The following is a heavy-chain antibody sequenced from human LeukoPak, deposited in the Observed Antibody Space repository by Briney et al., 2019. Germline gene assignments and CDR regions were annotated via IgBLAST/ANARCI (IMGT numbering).Heavy chain of an antibody. CDR1: GGSFSGYY. CDR3: AKGTGRSSSSLDY. CDR2: ISGSGGST. J-gene: IGHJ4*02. V-gene: IGHV3-23*01. D-gene: IGHD2-2*01. Sequence: PSETLSLTCAVYGGSFSGYYWSWVRQAPGKGLEWVSGISGSGGSTYYADSVKGRFTISRDNSKNTLYLQMNSLRAEDTAVYYCAKGTGRSSSSLDYWGQGTLVTVSS.